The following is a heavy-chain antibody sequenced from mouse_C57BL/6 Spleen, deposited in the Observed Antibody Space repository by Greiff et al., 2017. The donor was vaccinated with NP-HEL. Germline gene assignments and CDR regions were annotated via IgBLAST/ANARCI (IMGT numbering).Heavy chain of an antibody. V-gene: IGHV5-6*02. D-gene: IGHD2-4*01. Sequence: EVKLVESGGDLVKPGGSLKLSCAASGFTFSSYGISWVRQTPDKRLEWVATISSGGSYTYYPDSVKGRFTISRDNAKNTLYLQMSSLKSEDTAMYYCARRDDYDGYYAMDYWGQGTSVTVSS. CDR1: GFTFSSYG. CDR2: ISSGGSYT. CDR3: ARRDDYDGYYAMDY. J-gene: IGHJ4*01.